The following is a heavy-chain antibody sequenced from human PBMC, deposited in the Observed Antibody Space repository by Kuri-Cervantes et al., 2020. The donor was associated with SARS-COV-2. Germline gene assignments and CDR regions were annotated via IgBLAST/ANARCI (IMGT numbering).Heavy chain of an antibody. CDR2: IGRDGHT. CDR1: GFTFRSYW. D-gene: IGHD1-1*01. CDR3: ALNYYFNY. V-gene: IGHV3-23*01. Sequence: GGSLRLSCVASGFTFRSYWMHWVRQAPGRGLEWVSSIGRDGHTFYADSVRGRFTISRDDSENTLFLQMSSLRIEDTAIYYCALNYYFNYWGQGTLVTVSS. J-gene: IGHJ4*02.